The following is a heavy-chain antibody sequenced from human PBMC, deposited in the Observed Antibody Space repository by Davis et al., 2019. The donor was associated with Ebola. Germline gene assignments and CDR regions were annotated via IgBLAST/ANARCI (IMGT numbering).Heavy chain of an antibody. V-gene: IGHV1-18*04. Sequence: AASVKVSCKASGYTFTSYYMHWVRQAPGQGLEWMGWISAYNGNTNYAQKLQGRVTITADKSTSTAYMELSSLRSEDTAVYYCARDHLSRFDYWGQGTLVTVSS. D-gene: IGHD3-16*02. CDR3: ARDHLSRFDY. CDR1: GYTFTSYY. CDR2: ISAYNGNT. J-gene: IGHJ4*02.